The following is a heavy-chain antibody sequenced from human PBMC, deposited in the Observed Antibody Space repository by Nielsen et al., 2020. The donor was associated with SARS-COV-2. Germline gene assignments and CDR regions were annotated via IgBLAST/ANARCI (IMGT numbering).Heavy chain of an antibody. Sequence: SETLSLTCTVSGYSISSGYYWGWIRQPPGKGLEWIGSIYHSGSTYYNPSLKSRVTISVDTSKNQFSLKLSSVTAADTAVYYCARTLRQFYGSGSYYDYWGQGTLVTVSS. CDR1: GYSISSGYY. D-gene: IGHD3-10*01. CDR3: ARTLRQFYGSGSYYDY. J-gene: IGHJ4*02. CDR2: IYHSGST. V-gene: IGHV4-38-2*02.